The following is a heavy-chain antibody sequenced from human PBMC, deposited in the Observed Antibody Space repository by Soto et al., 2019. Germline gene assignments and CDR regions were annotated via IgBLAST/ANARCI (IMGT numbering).Heavy chain of an antibody. J-gene: IGHJ5*02. D-gene: IGHD2-8*01. V-gene: IGHV4-31*03. CDR2: IYYNGIT. Sequence: QVQLQESGPGLVKPSETLSLTCTVSGGSLNSGDYYWTWIRQYPGKGLEWIGNIYYNGITNYNPSLQSRVAISVDTSKNQFSLKLDSVTAADTAVDYCTRTEYRWGGLLIVRTCFDPWGQGIQVTVSS. CDR1: GGSLNSGDYY. CDR3: TRTEYRWGGLLIVRTCFDP.